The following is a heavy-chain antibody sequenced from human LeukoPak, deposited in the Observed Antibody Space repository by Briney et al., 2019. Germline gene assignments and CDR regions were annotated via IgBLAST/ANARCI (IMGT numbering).Heavy chain of an antibody. Sequence: ASVKVSCKASGYTFTSYDINWVRQATGQELEWMGWMNPNSGNTGYAQKFQGRVIMTRNTSISTAYMELSSLRSEDTAVYYCAYIAGRAPLDYWGQGTLVTVSS. J-gene: IGHJ4*02. CDR2: MNPNSGNT. D-gene: IGHD6-13*01. CDR1: GYTFTSYD. V-gene: IGHV1-8*01. CDR3: AYIAGRAPLDY.